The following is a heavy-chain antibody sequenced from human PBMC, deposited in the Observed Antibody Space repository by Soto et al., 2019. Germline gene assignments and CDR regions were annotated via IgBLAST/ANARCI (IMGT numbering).Heavy chain of an antibody. D-gene: IGHD6-19*01. CDR3: VRGMNEVVAGPGY. V-gene: IGHV4-59*08. Sequence: QVQLQESGPGLVKPSETLSLTCTVSGGSFTSHYWNWIRQPPGQGLEWIGYISYSGSSNYNPSLKSRITLSIETSKNQFSLRLNSVTAADTAVYYCVRGMNEVVAGPGYWGQGTLVTVSS. CDR2: ISYSGSS. J-gene: IGHJ4*02. CDR1: GGSFTSHY.